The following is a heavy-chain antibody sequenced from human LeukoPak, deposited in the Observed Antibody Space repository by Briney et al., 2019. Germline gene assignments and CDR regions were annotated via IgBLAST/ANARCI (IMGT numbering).Heavy chain of an antibody. J-gene: IGHJ4*02. CDR1: RFTFSDYY. CDR2: ISGSGTTI. Sequence: GGSLRLSCAGSRFTFSDYYMSWIRQAPGKGLEWVSYISGSGTTILYADSVKGRFTISRDNAKNSVYLQMNSLRAEDTALYYCARDRGPAGYLDYWGQGTLSPS. CDR3: ARDRGPAGYLDY. D-gene: IGHD3-22*01. V-gene: IGHV3-11*01.